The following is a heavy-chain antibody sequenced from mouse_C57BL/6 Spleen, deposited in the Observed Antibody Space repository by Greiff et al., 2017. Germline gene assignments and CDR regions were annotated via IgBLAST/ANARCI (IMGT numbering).Heavy chain of an antibody. J-gene: IGHJ1*03. V-gene: IGHV1-47*01. Sequence: QVQLKESGAELVKPGASVKMSCKASGYTFTTYPIEWMKQNHGKSLEWIGNFHPYNDDTKYNEKFKGKAILTVEKSYSTVYLELSRLTSDDSAVYYCARGDYYGSSRWYFGGWGTGATVTVAS. D-gene: IGHD1-1*01. CDR2: FHPYNDDT. CDR3: ARGDYYGSSRWYFGG. CDR1: GYTFTTYP.